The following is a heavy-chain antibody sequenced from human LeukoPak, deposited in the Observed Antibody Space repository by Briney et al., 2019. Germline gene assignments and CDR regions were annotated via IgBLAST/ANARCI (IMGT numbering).Heavy chain of an antibody. J-gene: IGHJ4*01. Sequence: GGSLRLSCAASGFNFIDYCMNWVRQAPGKGREWISYIGNSSGNTKYADSVKGRFTISRDKARNSLYLQMNSLRAEDTAMYYCARGRRYAFDNWGHGTLVTVSS. V-gene: IGHV3-11*06. CDR2: IGNSSGNT. D-gene: IGHD5-12*01. CDR1: GFNFIDYC. CDR3: ARGRRYAFDN.